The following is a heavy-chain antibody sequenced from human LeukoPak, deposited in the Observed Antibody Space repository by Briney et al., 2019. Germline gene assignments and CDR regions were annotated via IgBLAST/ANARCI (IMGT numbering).Heavy chain of an antibody. D-gene: IGHD2-2*02. CDR3: ARKHIVVVPAAIGRGYYYYGMDV. Sequence: EPGRSLRLSCAASGFTFSSYGMHWVRQAPGKGLERVAVIWYDGSNKYYADSVKGRFTISRDNSKNTLYLQMNSLRAEDTAVYYCARKHIVVVPAAIGRGYYYYGMDVWGQGTTVTVSS. CDR2: IWYDGSNK. J-gene: IGHJ6*02. V-gene: IGHV3-33*01. CDR1: GFTFSSYG.